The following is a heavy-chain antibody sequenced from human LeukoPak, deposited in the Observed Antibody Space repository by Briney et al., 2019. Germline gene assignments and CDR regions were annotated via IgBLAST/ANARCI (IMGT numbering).Heavy chain of an antibody. D-gene: IGHD6-13*01. CDR3: AKDSLGSSSWYHNWFDP. CDR2: IRYDGSNK. Sequence: PGGSLRLSCAASGFTFSSYGMHWVRQAPGKGLEWVAFIRYDGSNKYYADSVKGRFIISRDNSKNTLYLQMNSLRAEDTAVYYCAKDSLGSSSWYHNWFDPWGQGTLVTVSS. J-gene: IGHJ5*02. V-gene: IGHV3-30*02. CDR1: GFTFSSYG.